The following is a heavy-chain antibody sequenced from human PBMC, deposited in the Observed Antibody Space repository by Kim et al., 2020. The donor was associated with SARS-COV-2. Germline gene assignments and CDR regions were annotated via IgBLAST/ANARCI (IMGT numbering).Heavy chain of an antibody. CDR3: VLGLPPRRDYYNYPMDV. CDR2: ISWNSGIT. Sequence: GGSLRLSCAASGFIFEDFAMHWVRQAPGKGLEWVSGISWNSGITDYADSVKGRFTISRDNANHSLYLQMDSLRAEDTALYYCVLGLPPRRDYYNYPMDVWGQGTTVTVSS. D-gene: IGHD2-21*01. CDR1: GFIFEDFA. J-gene: IGHJ6*02. V-gene: IGHV3-9*01.